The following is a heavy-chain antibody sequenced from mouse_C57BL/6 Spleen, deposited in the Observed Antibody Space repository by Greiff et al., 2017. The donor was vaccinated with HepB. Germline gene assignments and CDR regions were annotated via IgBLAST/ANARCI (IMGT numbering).Heavy chain of an antibody. CDR2: ILPGSGST. V-gene: IGHV1-9*01. Sequence: QLQQSGAELMKPGASVKLSCKATGYTFTGYWIEWVKQRPGHGLEWIGEILPGSGSTNYNEKFKGKATFTADTSSNTAYMQLSSLTTEDSAIYYCAREEENYGSSYPAWFAYWGQGTLVTVSA. CDR1: GYTFTGYW. J-gene: IGHJ3*01. CDR3: AREEENYGSSYPAWFAY. D-gene: IGHD1-1*01.